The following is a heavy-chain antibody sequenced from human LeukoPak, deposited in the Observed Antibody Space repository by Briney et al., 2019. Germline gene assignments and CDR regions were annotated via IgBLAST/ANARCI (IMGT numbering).Heavy chain of an antibody. CDR3: ARHHPGQSGSFDI. V-gene: IGHV4-59*08. CDR2: IDSTGST. CDR1: GGSITISF. D-gene: IGHD3-10*01. Sequence: PSETLSLTCALHGGSITISFWCCIRRPPGGGREWIGYIDSTGSTNYNPSLKSRLTISIDTSENQFSLKVSSVTAADTAVYYCARHHPGQSGSFDIWGQGTMVTVSS. J-gene: IGHJ3*02.